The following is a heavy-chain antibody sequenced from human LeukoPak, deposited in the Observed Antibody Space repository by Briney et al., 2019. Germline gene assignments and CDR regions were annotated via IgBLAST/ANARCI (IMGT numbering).Heavy chain of an antibody. CDR3: ARDLLGYSYDAYYFDF. CDR1: GFTVSSHG. D-gene: IGHD5-18*01. V-gene: IGHV3-33*01. CDR2: IWYDGSKK. J-gene: IGHJ4*02. Sequence: GRSLRLSCAASGFTVSSHGMHWVRQAPGKGLEWVAVIWYDGSKKYHADSVKGRFTISRDNSKNTLYLQMNSLRAEDTAVYYCARDLLGYSYDAYYFDFWGQGTLVTVSS.